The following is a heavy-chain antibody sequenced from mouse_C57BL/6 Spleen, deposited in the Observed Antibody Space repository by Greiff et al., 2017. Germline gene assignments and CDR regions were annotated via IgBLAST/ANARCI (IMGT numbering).Heavy chain of an antibody. V-gene: IGHV1-62-2*01. Sequence: QVQLKESGAELVKPGASVKLSCKASGYTFTEYTIHWVKQRSGQGLEWIGWFYPGSGSIKYNEKFKDKATLTADKSSSTVYMELSRLTSEDSAVYFCARHGIYYGNYVRYFDVWGTGTTVTVSS. CDR1: GYTFTEYT. CDR3: ARHGIYYGNYVRYFDV. CDR2: FYPGSGSI. D-gene: IGHD2-1*01. J-gene: IGHJ1*03.